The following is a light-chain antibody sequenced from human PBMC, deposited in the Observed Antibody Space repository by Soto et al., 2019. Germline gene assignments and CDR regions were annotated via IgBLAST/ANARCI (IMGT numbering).Light chain of an antibody. J-gene: IGKJ1*01. CDR2: AAS. CDR1: QTIDTY. Sequence: DIQLTQSPSSLSASVGDRFTITCRASQTIDTYLNWYQHKPGKAPKVLIYAASYLQSGVPSRFSGSGSGTEFSLTISSLQPDDFATYYCQHYNSYGTFGQGTKVDIK. CDR3: QHYNSYGT. V-gene: IGKV1-9*01.